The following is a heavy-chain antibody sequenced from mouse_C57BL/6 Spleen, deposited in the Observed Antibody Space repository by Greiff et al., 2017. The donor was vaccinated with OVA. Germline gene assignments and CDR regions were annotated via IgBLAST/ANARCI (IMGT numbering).Heavy chain of an antibody. CDR1: GYTFTDYE. CDR2: IDPETGGT. J-gene: IGHJ4*01. D-gene: IGHD2-2*01. Sequence: QVQLQQSGAELVRPGASVTLSCKASGYTFTDYEMHWVKQTPVHGLEWIGAIDPETGGTAYNQKFKGKAILTADKSSSTAYMGLRSLTSEDSAVYYCTRGRGYDYAMDYWGQGTSGTVSS. CDR3: TRGRGYDYAMDY. V-gene: IGHV1-15*01.